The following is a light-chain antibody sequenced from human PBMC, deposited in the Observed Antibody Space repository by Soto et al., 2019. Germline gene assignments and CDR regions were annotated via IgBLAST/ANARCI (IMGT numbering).Light chain of an antibody. V-gene: IGKV1-12*01. Sequence: DIQMTQSPPSVSASVGDRVTITCRASQDVGKWLAWYQQKPGKAPTLLIHGASSLQSGVPPRYSGSGHGTDFTLTISSLQPEDFATYYCQQANSFPITIGQGTRLAIK. CDR3: QQANSFPIT. CDR2: GAS. J-gene: IGKJ5*01. CDR1: QDVGKW.